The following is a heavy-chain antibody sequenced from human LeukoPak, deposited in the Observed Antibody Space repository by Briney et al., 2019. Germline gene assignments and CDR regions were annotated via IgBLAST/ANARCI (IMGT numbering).Heavy chain of an antibody. CDR1: GFTFSSYE. J-gene: IGHJ5*02. Sequence: GGSLRLSCAASGFTFSSYEMNWVRQAPGKGLEWVSYISSSGSTIYYADSVKGRFTMSRGNAKNSLYLQMNSLRAEDTAVYYCAREGGSGYFFDPWGQGTLVTVSS. V-gene: IGHV3-48*03. CDR2: ISSSGSTI. CDR3: AREGGSGYFFDP. D-gene: IGHD3-22*01.